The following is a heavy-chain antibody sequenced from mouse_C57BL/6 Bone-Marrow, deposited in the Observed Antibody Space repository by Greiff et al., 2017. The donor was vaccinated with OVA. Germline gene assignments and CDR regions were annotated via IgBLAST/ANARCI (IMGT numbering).Heavy chain of an antibody. Sequence: VQLQQSGPGLVQPSQSLSITCTVSGFSLTSYGVHWVRQPPGQGLECLGVIWSGGSTDYNAAFISSLSISKDNSKSQVFFKMNSLQADDTAIYDCAKRNDSYAMDYWGQGTSVTVSS. J-gene: IGHJ4*01. CDR2: IWSGGST. CDR3: AKRNDSYAMDY. V-gene: IGHV2-4*01. CDR1: GFSLTSYG.